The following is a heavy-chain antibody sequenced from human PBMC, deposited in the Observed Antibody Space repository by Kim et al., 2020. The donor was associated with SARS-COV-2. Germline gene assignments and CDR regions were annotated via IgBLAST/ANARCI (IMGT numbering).Heavy chain of an antibody. Sequence: TNYNPSLKSRVTISVDTSKNQFSLKLSSVTAADTAVYYCASEGQLGTFDYWGQGTLVTVSS. CDR2: T. J-gene: IGHJ4*02. CDR3: ASEGQLGTFDY. D-gene: IGHD6-13*01. V-gene: IGHV4-59*01.